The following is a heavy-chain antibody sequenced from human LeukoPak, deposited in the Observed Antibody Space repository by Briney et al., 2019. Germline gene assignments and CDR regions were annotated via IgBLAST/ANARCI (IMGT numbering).Heavy chain of an antibody. CDR3: ARRRYGYRHFLL. V-gene: IGHV4-59*08. Sequence: PSETLSLTRSASCGSISRYYCSWIRQPPGKGLEWIGYIYYSGSTNYNPSLKSRVTISVDTSKNQFSLKLSSVTAADTAVYYCARRRYGYRHFLLWRRGTLVTVSS. J-gene: IGHJ4*02. D-gene: IGHD2/OR15-2a*01. CDR2: IYYSGST. CDR1: CGSISRYY.